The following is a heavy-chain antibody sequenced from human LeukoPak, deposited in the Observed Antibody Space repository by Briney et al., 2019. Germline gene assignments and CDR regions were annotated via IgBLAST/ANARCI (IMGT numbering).Heavy chain of an antibody. CDR1: GGTFSSYA. CDR3: AKDRDSSYSDY. V-gene: IGHV1-69*04. Sequence: GASVKVSCKASGGTFSSYAISWVRQAPGQGLEWMGRIIPILGIANYAQKFQGRVTITADKSTSTAYMELSSLRSEDTAVYYCAKDRDSSYSDYWGQGTLVTVSS. D-gene: IGHD6-19*01. CDR2: IIPILGIA. J-gene: IGHJ4*02.